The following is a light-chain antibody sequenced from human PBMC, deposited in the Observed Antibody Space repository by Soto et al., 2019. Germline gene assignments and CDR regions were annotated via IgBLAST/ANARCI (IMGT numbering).Light chain of an antibody. CDR1: SSNIGSNT. J-gene: IGLJ1*01. CDR3: LVFAGGAFV. CDR2: SNN. Sequence: QSVLTQPPSASGTPGQRVTISCSGSSSNIGSNTVNWYQQLPGTAPKLLIYSNNQRPSGVPDRFSGSKSGTSASLAISGLQSEDEADYYCLVFAGGAFVFGAGTKVTVL. V-gene: IGLV1-44*01.